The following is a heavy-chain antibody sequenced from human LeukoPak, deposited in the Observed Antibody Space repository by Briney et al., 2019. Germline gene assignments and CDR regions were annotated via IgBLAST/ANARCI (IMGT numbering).Heavy chain of an antibody. D-gene: IGHD6-13*01. CDR3: ARAGYLVRFRYYYYYMDV. J-gene: IGHJ6*03. CDR2: ISPYNGDT. CDR1: GYTFTSYG. Sequence: AASVKVSCKASGYTFTSYGISWVRQAPGQGLEWMGWISPYNGDTNYAKNVQGRVTMTTDTSTSTVYMELRSLRSDDTAVYYCARAGYLVRFRYYYYYMDVWGKGTTVTVSS. V-gene: IGHV1-18*01.